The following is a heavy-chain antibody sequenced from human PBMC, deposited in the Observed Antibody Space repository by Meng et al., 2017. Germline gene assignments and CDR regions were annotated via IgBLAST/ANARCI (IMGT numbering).Heavy chain of an antibody. V-gene: IGHV3-20*04. CDR3: AKGVIGVVVAATPVYFDY. J-gene: IGHJ4*02. Sequence: GESLKISCAASGFTFDDYGMSWVRQAPGKGLEWVSGINWNGGSTGYADSVKGRFTISRDNAKNSLYLQMNSLRAEDTALYYCAKGVIGVVVAATPVYFDYWGQGTLVTVSS. CDR2: INWNGGST. CDR1: GFTFDDYG. D-gene: IGHD2-15*01.